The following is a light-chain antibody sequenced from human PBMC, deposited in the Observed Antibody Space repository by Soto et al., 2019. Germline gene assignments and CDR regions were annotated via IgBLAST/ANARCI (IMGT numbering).Light chain of an antibody. CDR3: AAWSGSLSGLV. Sequence: QSVLTQPPSVSGAPGQRVSISCTGSTSNIGAPYDVHWYQHLPGTAPKLLIYGDNNRPSGVPDRFSGSKSGTSASLAISGLRSEDEADYYCAAWSGSLSGLVFGGGTKLTVL. CDR2: GDN. J-gene: IGLJ3*02. V-gene: IGLV1-40*01. CDR1: TSNIGAPYD.